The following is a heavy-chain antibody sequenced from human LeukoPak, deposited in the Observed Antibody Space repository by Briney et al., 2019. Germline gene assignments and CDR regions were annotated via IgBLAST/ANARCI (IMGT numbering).Heavy chain of an antibody. V-gene: IGHV3-64*01. CDR2: ISSNEGRT. D-gene: IGHD6-13*01. CDR3: ARASIAAAGPHDVFDI. CDR1: GFTFSSNA. J-gene: IGHJ3*02. Sequence: GGSLRLSCAASGFTFSSNAMHWVRQAPGKGLEYVSAISSNEGRTWYGNSVKGRFTISRDNSKNMLYLQMGSLRAEDMAVYYCARASIAAAGPHDVFDIWGQGTMVTVSS.